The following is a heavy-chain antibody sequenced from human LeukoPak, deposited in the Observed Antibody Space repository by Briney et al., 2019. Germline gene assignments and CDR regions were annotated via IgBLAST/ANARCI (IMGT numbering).Heavy chain of an antibody. CDR1: GFTFSSYE. Sequence: SGGSLRLSCAASGFTFSSYEVNWVRQAPGKGLEWVSYISSSGSTIYYADSVKGRFTISRDNAKNSLYLQMNSLRAEDTAVYYCASGTTGTTGYYYYYYYMDAWGKGTTVTVSS. CDR2: ISSSGSTI. J-gene: IGHJ6*03. D-gene: IGHD1-1*01. V-gene: IGHV3-48*03. CDR3: ASGTTGTTGYYYYYYYMDA.